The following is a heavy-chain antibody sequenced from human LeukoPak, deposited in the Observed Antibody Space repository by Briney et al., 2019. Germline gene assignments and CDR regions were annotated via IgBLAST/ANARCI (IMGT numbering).Heavy chain of an antibody. V-gene: IGHV5-51*01. J-gene: IGHJ3*02. Sequence: GESLKISCKGSGYSFTGYWIGWVRQMPGKGLEWMGIIYPGDSDTRYSPSFQGQVTISADKSISTAYLQWSRLTTSDPAMSYCERRAWYDAFDIWGQGTMVTVSS. CDR3: ERRAWYDAFDI. D-gene: IGHD1-26*01. CDR1: GYSFTGYW. CDR2: IYPGDSDT.